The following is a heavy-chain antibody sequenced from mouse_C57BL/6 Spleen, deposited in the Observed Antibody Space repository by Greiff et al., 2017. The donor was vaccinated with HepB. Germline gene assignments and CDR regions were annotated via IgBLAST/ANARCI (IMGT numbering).Heavy chain of an antibody. CDR2: IDPSDSYT. CDR1: GYTFTSYW. CDR3: ARWDHWYFDV. Sequence: VQLQQSGAELVMPGASVKLSCKASGYTFTSYWMHWVKQRPGQGLEWIGEIDPSDSYTNYNQKFKGKSTLTVDKSSSTAYMQLSSLTSEDSAVYYCARWDHWYFDVWGTGTTVTVSS. V-gene: IGHV1-69*01. D-gene: IGHD4-1*01. J-gene: IGHJ1*03.